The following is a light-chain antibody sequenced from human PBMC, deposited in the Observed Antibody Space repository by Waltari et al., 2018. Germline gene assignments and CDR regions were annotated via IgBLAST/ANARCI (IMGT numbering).Light chain of an antibody. V-gene: IGLV2-14*01. CDR1: SSDGGGYNS. Sequence: QSALTQPAPVAGSPGQSITISCTGTSSDGGGYNSVSWYQQHPGKAPKLMIYEVSNRPSGVSNRFSGSKSGNTASLTISGLQAEDEADYYCSSYTSSSTVVFGGGTKLTVL. J-gene: IGLJ2*01. CDR2: EVS. CDR3: SSYTSSSTVV.